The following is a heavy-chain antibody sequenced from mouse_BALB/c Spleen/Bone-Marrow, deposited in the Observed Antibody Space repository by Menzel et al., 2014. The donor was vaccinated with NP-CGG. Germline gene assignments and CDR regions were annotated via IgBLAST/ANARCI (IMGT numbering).Heavy chain of an antibody. Sequence: EVMLVESGGGLVKPGGSLKLACAAFGFSFNTYAMSWVRQSPEKRLEWVATINSGGSYTYYPDTVTGRFTISRDNAKNTLYLEMSSLRSEDAAMYYCARLDSSGSNYFDCWGQGTTLTVSS. D-gene: IGHD3-2*01. CDR2: INSGGSYT. J-gene: IGHJ2*01. CDR1: GFSFNTYA. CDR3: ARLDSSGSNYFDC. V-gene: IGHV5-9-4*01.